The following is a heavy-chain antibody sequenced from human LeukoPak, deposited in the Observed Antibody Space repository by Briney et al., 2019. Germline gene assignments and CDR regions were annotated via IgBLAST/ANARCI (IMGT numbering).Heavy chain of an antibody. CDR1: GGSISSSTW. D-gene: IGHD5-24*01. CDR3: ASSLDGYKTYYYYYGMDV. Sequence: SETLSLTCAVSGGSISSSTWWTWVRQPPGKGLEWIGEIFYSGSTNSNPSLKSRLTMSVDESKHEFSLKLTSVTAADTAVYYCASSLDGYKTYYYYYGMDVWGQGTTVTVSS. CDR2: IFYSGST. V-gene: IGHV4-4*02. J-gene: IGHJ6*02.